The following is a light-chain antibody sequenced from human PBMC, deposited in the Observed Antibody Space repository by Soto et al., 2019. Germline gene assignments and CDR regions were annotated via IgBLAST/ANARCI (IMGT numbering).Light chain of an antibody. J-gene: IGLJ3*02. CDR1: SSNVGRNT. V-gene: IGLV1-44*01. CDR3: AAWDDNLRGLV. Sequence: QSVLTQPPSASGTPGQTIIIPCSGSSSNVGRNTVNWYQHLPGTAPKVLIYRNSHRPSGVPDRFSGSQSGSSASLAISGLQSEDEADYYCAAWDDNLRGLVFGGGTKLTVL. CDR2: RNS.